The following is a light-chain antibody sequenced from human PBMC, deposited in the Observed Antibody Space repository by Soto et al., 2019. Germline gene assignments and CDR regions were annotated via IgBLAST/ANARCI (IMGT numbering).Light chain of an antibody. CDR1: SSDVGGYTY. V-gene: IGLV2-8*01. CDR2: EVT. Sequence: QSVLTQPPSASGSPGQSVTISCAGTSSDVGGYTYVSWYQQHPGKAPKLMIYEVTKRPSGVPDRFSGSKSGNTASLTVSGLQAEDEASYYCSSYGGINNVVFGGGTKVTVL. CDR3: SSYGGINNVV. J-gene: IGLJ2*01.